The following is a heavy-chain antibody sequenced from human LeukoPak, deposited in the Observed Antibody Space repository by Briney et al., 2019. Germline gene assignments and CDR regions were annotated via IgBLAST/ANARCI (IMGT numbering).Heavy chain of an antibody. CDR2: INPSGGST. Sequence: VASVKVSCKASGYTFTSYYMHWVRQAPGQGLEWMGIINPSGGSTSYAQKFQGRVTMTRDTSISTAYMELSRLRSDDTAVYYCARGFVDIVVGQFDYWGQGTLVTVSS. CDR3: ARGFVDIVVGQFDY. D-gene: IGHD2-2*01. CDR1: GYTFTSYY. J-gene: IGHJ4*02. V-gene: IGHV1-46*01.